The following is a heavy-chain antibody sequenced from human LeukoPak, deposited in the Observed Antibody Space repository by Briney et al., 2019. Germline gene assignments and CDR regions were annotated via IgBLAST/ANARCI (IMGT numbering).Heavy chain of an antibody. J-gene: IGHJ6*03. CDR3: ARQRHGGSYYKVDYYYYMDV. Sequence: GESLKISCKGSGYSFTSYWIGWVRQMPGKGLEWMGIIYPGDSDTRYGPSFQGQVTISADKSISTAYLQWSSLKASDTAMYYCARQRHGGSYYKVDYYYYMDVWGKGTTVTVSS. D-gene: IGHD1-26*01. CDR2: IYPGDSDT. CDR1: GYSFTSYW. V-gene: IGHV5-51*01.